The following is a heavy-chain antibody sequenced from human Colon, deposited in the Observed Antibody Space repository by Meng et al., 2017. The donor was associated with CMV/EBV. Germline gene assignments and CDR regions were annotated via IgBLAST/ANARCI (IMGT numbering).Heavy chain of an antibody. CDR1: GFPVSSKY. V-gene: IGHV3-53*01. Sequence: VQLGRLGGGLVPPGGPLGLSCAVSGFPVSSKYMSWVRQAPGKGLEWVSVIYIDDSTYYADSVEGRFTISRDNSRNTVYLQMNSLRAEDTAVYYCARDSPHAWDWGQGTLVTVSS. CDR2: IYIDDST. D-gene: IGHD3-16*01. CDR3: ARDSPHAWD. J-gene: IGHJ4*02.